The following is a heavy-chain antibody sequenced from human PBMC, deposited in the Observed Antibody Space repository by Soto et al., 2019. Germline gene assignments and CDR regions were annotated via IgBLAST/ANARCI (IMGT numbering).Heavy chain of an antibody. CDR3: ARDTVYSSSWPSYGMDV. J-gene: IGHJ6*02. V-gene: IGHV4-31*03. CDR2: IYYSGST. CDR1: GGSISSGGYY. Sequence: QVQLQESGPGLVKPSQTLSLTCTVSGGSISSGGYYWSWIRQHPGKGLEWIGYIYYSGSTYYNPSLKSRVTISVDTSKNQFSLQLSSVTAADTAVYYCARDTVYSSSWPSYGMDVWGQGTTVTVSS. D-gene: IGHD6-13*01.